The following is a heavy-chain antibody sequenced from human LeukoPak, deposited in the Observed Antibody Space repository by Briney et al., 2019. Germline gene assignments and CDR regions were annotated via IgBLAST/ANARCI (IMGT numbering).Heavy chain of an antibody. V-gene: IGHV4-59*08. CDR2: IYYSGST. J-gene: IGHJ4*02. CDR1: GGSISTYY. Sequence: PSGTLSLTCTVSGGSISTYYWSWIRQPPGKGLEGIGHIYYSGSTNYNPSLKSRVTISVDTSNNQFSLKLTSVTAADTAVYYCARQVGYSSGWYIYWGQGTLVTVSS. CDR3: ARQVGYSSGWYIY. D-gene: IGHD6-19*01.